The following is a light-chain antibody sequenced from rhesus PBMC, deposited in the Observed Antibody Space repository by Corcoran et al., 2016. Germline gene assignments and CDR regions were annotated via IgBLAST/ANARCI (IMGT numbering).Light chain of an antibody. CDR2: EVS. Sequence: DIVMTQTPLSLPFTPGEPASISCRSSQSLLDSEDGNTYLDWYLQKPGQSPQFFIYEVSNRAPGVPGRFRGSGSDTDCTLKCSIVEAEDVGVYYCMQALEFPYSFSQGAKVEIK. CDR3: MQALEFPYS. CDR1: QSLLDSEDGNTY. J-gene: IGKJ2*01. V-gene: IGKV2-104*02.